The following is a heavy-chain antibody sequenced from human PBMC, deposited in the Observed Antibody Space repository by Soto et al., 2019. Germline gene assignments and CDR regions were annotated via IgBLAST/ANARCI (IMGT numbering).Heavy chain of an antibody. CDR2: IYYSGST. D-gene: IGHD6-13*01. CDR3: ARDGIAAAGTSPPSLDP. CDR1: GGNIVDGGYY. V-gene: IGHV4-31*03. J-gene: IGHJ5*02. Sequence: PFLTQSLSNTVSGGNIVDGGYYRSLKSKNPGKGLEWIGYIYYSGSTYYNPSLKSRVTISVDTSKNQFSLKLSSVTAADTAVYYCARDGIAAAGTSPPSLDPWGQGTLVTVSS.